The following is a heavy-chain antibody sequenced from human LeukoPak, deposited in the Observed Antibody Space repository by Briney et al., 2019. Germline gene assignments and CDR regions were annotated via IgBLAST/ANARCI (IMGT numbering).Heavy chain of an antibody. CDR2: IRYDGNNK. D-gene: IGHD3-3*01. CDR1: GFKFRSYG. V-gene: IGHV3-30*02. J-gene: IGHJ4*02. Sequence: GGSLRLSCAASGFKFRSYGMHWVRQAPGKGLEWVAFIRYDGNNKNYADSVKGRFTVSRDNSKNTLYLQMNSLRTEDTAVYFCAKDDLPLYDFWSGFQFWGQGTLVTVSS. CDR3: AKDDLPLYDFWSGFQF.